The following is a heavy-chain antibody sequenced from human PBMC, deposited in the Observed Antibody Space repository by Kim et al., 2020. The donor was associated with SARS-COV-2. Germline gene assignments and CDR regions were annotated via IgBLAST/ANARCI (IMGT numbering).Heavy chain of an antibody. D-gene: IGHD5-18*01. Sequence: YYNPSLKSRVTRSVDTSKNQFSLKLSSVTAADTAVYYCARDRRYSYGHFDYWGQGTLVTVSS. J-gene: IGHJ4*02. V-gene: IGHV4-31*02. CDR3: ARDRRYSYGHFDY.